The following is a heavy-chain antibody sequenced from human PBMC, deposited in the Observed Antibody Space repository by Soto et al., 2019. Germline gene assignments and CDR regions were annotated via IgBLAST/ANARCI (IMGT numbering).Heavy chain of an antibody. CDR3: AREPYDYVWGSYRPVYYFDY. Sequence: QVQLRESGPGLVKPSETLSLTCTVSGGSISSYYWSWIRQPPGKGLEWIGYIYYSGSTNYNPSLKSRVTISVDTSKNQFSLKLSSVTAADTAVYYCAREPYDYVWGSYRPVYYFDYWGQGTLVTVSS. CDR2: IYYSGST. D-gene: IGHD3-16*02. CDR1: GGSISSYY. V-gene: IGHV4-59*01. J-gene: IGHJ4*02.